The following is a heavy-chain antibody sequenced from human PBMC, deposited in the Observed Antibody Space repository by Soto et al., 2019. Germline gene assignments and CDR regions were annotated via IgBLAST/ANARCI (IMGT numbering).Heavy chain of an antibody. Sequence: QVQLVQSGAEVRKPGSSVKVSCKASGGTFSRHAISWVRQAPGQGLEWMGGIIPIFGTANHAQKFQGRVTSSADESTSTVDMEWSSRRSEDTAMYYWARGWGYDRNDYDYAYWGQGTLVSVSS. D-gene: IGHD3-16*01. CDR3: ARGWGYDRNDYDYAY. V-gene: IGHV1-69*01. CDR2: IIPIFGTA. J-gene: IGHJ4*02. CDR1: GGTFSRHA.